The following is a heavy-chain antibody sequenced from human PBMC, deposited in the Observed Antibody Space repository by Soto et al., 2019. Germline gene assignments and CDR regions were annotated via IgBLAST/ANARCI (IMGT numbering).Heavy chain of an antibody. CDR3: AKDGQRAVAGSTFDY. CDR2: ISGSGGSK. CDR1: GFTFSSYA. D-gene: IGHD6-19*01. Sequence: EVQLLESGGGLVQPGGSLRLSCAASGFTFSSYAMSWVRQAPGKGLEWVSAISGSGGSKYYADSVKGRFTISRDNSKNTLYLQMNSLRAEDTAVYYCAKDGQRAVAGSTFDYWGQGTLVTVSS. J-gene: IGHJ4*02. V-gene: IGHV3-23*01.